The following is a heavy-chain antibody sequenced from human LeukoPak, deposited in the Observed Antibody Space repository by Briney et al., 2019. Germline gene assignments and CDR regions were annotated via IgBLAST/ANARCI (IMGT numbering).Heavy chain of an antibody. Sequence: VASLTVSCTASGYTFTAYYIHWVRQAPGQGLEWMAWIDPNSGDTWSAPLFQGRVTMTRDTSITTASMELTWLSSDDTAVYYCATGVATAFTYWGQGTLLTVSS. CDR3: ATGVATAFTY. CDR1: GYTFTAYY. V-gene: IGHV1-2*02. J-gene: IGHJ4*02. D-gene: IGHD5-18*01. CDR2: IDPNSGDT.